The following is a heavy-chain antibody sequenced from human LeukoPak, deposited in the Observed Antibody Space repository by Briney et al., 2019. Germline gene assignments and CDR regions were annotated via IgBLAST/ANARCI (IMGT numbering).Heavy chain of an antibody. Sequence: PGGSLRLSCAASGFTFSSYAMSWVRQPPGKGLEWIGSIYYSGSTYYNPSLKSRVTISVDTSKNQFSLKLSSVTAADTAVYYCARAWPEVGFDPWGQGTLVTVSS. J-gene: IGHJ5*02. CDR1: GFTFSSYA. V-gene: IGHV4-39*01. CDR2: IYYSGST. D-gene: IGHD5-12*01. CDR3: ARAWPEVGFDP.